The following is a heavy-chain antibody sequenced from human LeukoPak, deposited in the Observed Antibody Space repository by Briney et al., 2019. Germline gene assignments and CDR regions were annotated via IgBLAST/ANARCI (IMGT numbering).Heavy chain of an antibody. CDR2: MSPNSGDA. CDR1: GYTFTSYD. V-gene: IGHV1-8*01. CDR3: ARGPPNWGYDY. D-gene: IGHD7-27*01. Sequence: ASVRVSCKASGYTFTSYDFNWVRQATGQRPEWMGWMSPNSGDAGYAQKFQDRVTMTRNTSISTAYMELSSLRSDDTAVYYCARGPPNWGYDYWGPGTLVTVSS. J-gene: IGHJ4*02.